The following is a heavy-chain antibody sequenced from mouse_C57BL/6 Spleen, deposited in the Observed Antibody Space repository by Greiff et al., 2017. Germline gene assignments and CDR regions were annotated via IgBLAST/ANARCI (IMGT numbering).Heavy chain of an antibody. V-gene: IGHV5-9-1*02. Sequence: EVQGVESGEGLVKPGGSLKLSCAASGFTFSSYAMSWVRQTPEKRLEWVAYISSGGDYIYYADTVKGRFTISRDNARNTLYLRMSSLKSEDTAMYYCTAYDYDGRSFDYWGQGTTLTVSS. D-gene: IGHD2-4*01. CDR3: TAYDYDGRSFDY. J-gene: IGHJ2*01. CDR1: GFTFSSYA. CDR2: ISSGGDYI.